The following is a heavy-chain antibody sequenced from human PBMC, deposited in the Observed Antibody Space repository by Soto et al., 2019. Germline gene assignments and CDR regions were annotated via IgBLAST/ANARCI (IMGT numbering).Heavy chain of an antibody. D-gene: IGHD5-18*01. J-gene: IGHJ4*02. Sequence: PSETLSLTCTVSGGSVSSGNHYWSWIRQPPGKELEFIAHVFYSGSDNYNPSLKSRVTTSIDTSKNQFSLNLRSVTAADTAVYYCARGRGYGYGIDYWGQGALVTVSS. V-gene: IGHV4-61*01. CDR2: VFYSGSD. CDR1: GGSVSSGNHY. CDR3: ARGRGYGYGIDY.